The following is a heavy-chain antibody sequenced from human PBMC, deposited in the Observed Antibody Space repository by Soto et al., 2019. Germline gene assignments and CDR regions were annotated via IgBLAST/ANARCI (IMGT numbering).Heavy chain of an antibody. J-gene: IGHJ4*02. V-gene: IGHV4-34*01. Sequence: QVQLQQWGAGLLKPSETLSLTCAVYVGSFSTNYWSWIRQPPGKGLEWIGEINHSGSTNYNPSLKSRVTISVDTSKNQFSLKMNSMTAADTAVYYCARDGDGYNYLDYWGQGTLVTVSS. D-gene: IGHD5-12*01. CDR1: VGSFSTNY. CDR3: ARDGDGYNYLDY. CDR2: INHSGST.